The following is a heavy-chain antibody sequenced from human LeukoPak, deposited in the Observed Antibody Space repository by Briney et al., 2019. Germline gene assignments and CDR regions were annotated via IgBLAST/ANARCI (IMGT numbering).Heavy chain of an antibody. V-gene: IGHV3-48*03. CDR3: AKGRPPRVNIAVAGIY. CDR1: GFTFSSYE. Sequence: GGSLRLSCAASGFTFSSYEMNWVRQAPGKGLEWASYISSSGSTIYYADSVKGRFTISRDNSKNTLYLQMNSLRAEDTAVYYCAKGRPPRVNIAVAGIYWGQGTLVTVSS. J-gene: IGHJ4*02. CDR2: ISSSGSTI. D-gene: IGHD6-19*01.